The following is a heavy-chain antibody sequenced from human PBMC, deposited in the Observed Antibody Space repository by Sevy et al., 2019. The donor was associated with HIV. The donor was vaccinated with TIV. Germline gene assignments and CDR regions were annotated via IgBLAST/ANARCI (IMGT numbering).Heavy chain of an antibody. CDR2: IYYSGST. D-gene: IGHD3-16*02. CDR3: ARTPVIMITSGGVIALRQFDF. Sequence: SETLSLTCTVSGGSISGYYWSWIRQPPGKGLEWIGYIYYSGSTNYNPSLKNRVTMSVDTSKNQFSLKMSSVTAADTAVYYCARTPVIMITSGGVIALRQFDFWGQGILVTVSS. J-gene: IGHJ4*02. V-gene: IGHV4-59*01. CDR1: GGSISGYY.